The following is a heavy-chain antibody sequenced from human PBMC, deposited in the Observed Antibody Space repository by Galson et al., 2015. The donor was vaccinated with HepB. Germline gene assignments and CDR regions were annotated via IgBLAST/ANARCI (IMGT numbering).Heavy chain of an antibody. CDR3: ARVADADYGDHSHFDY. D-gene: IGHD4-17*01. Sequence: SLRLSCAASGFTFSAYTMNWVRRAPGKGLESIAYISTNGATIYYADSVKGRFTVSRDNARNSLYLQMNSLRDEDTAVYYCARVADADYGDHSHFDYWGQGTLVTVSS. CDR2: ISTNGATI. CDR1: GFTFSAYT. V-gene: IGHV3-48*02. J-gene: IGHJ4*02.